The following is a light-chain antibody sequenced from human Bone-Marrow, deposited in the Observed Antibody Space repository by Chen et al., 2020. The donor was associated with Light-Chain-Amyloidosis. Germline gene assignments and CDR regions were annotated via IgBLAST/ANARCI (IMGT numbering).Light chain of an antibody. CDR2: RDT. Sequence: SYELPQPPSVPVSPVQTARITCSGDDLPTKYAYWYQQKPGQAPVLVIHRDTERPSGISERFSGSSSGTTATLTISGVQAEDEADYHCQSADSSGTYEVIFGGGTKLTVL. CDR3: QSADSSGTYEVI. J-gene: IGLJ2*01. CDR1: DLPTKY. V-gene: IGLV3-25*03.